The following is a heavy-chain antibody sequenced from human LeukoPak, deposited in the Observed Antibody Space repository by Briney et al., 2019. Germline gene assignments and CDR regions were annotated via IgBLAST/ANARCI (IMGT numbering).Heavy chain of an antibody. CDR3: ARDFSTGLLWFGEGYYYYYMDV. D-gene: IGHD3-10*01. V-gene: IGHV3-23*01. CDR2: ISGSGGST. CDR1: GFTFRSYG. J-gene: IGHJ6*03. Sequence: GGTLRLSCAASGFTFRSYGMSWVRQAPGKGLEWVSAISGSGGSTYYADSVKGRFTISRDNAKNSLYLQMNSLRAEDTAVYYCARDFSTGLLWFGEGYYYYYMDVWGKGTTVTVSS.